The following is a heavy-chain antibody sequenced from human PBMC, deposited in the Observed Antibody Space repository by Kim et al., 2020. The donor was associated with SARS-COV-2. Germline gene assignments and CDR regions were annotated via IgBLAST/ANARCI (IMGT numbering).Heavy chain of an antibody. CDR3: AKDPPRATLRGHDYAFDI. D-gene: IGHD5-12*01. V-gene: IGHV3-9*01. CDR1: GFTFDDYA. Sequence: GGSLRLSCAASGFTFDDYAMHWVRQAPGKGLEWVSGISWNSGSIGYADSVKGRFTISRDNAKNSLYLQMNSLRAEDTALYYCAKDPPRATLRGHDYAFDIWGQGTMVTVSS. CDR2: ISWNSGSI. J-gene: IGHJ3*02.